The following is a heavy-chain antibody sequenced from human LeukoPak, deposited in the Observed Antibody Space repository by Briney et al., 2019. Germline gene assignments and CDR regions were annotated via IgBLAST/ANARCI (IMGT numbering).Heavy chain of an antibody. D-gene: IGHD3-16*02. CDR3: ARGSDDYVWGSYRYPTYYYYYGMDV. V-gene: IGHV1-69*04. CDR2: IIPILGIA. Sequence: ASVKVSCKASGGTFSSYAISWVRQAPGQGLEWMGRIIPILGIANYAQKFQGRVTITADKSTSTAYMELGSLGSEDTAVYYCARGSDDYVWGSYRYPTYYYYYGMDVWGQGTTVTVSS. CDR1: GGTFSSYA. J-gene: IGHJ6*02.